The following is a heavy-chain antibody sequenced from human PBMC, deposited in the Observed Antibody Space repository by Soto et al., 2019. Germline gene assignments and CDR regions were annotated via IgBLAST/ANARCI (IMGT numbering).Heavy chain of an antibody. Sequence: GGSLRLSCAASGFTFSSYAMSWVRQAPGKGLEWVSAISGSGGSTYYADSVKGRFTISRDNSKNTLYLQMNSLRAEDTAVYYCAKDPAPRYSSGWSYYFDYWGQGTLVTVSS. CDR2: ISGSGGST. D-gene: IGHD6-19*01. V-gene: IGHV3-23*01. J-gene: IGHJ4*02. CDR3: AKDPAPRYSSGWSYYFDY. CDR1: GFTFSSYA.